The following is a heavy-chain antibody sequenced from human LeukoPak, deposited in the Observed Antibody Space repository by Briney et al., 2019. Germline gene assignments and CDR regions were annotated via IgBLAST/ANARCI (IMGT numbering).Heavy chain of an antibody. V-gene: IGHV3-13*01. CDR3: ARDQEGFDY. CDR2: VGIAADT. J-gene: IGHJ4*02. CDR1: GFDFSSNW. Sequence: GSLRLSCAASGFDFSSNWMHWVRQAPGKGLEWVSAVGIAADTFYPGSVKGRFTISRENAKNSLYLQMNSLRVEDTAVYYCARDQEGFDYWGQGTLVTVSS.